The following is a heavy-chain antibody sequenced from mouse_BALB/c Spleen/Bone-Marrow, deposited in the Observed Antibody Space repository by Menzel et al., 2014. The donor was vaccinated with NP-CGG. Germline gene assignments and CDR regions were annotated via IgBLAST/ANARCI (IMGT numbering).Heavy chain of an antibody. V-gene: IGHV1-14*01. CDR1: GYTFTSYA. CDR2: INPYNDGT. J-gene: IGHJ2*01. CDR3: AREVVATDYFDH. D-gene: IGHD1-1*01. Sequence: EVKLMESGPELVKPGASVKMSCKASGYTFTSYAMHWVKQKPGQGLEWIGYINPYNDGTKYNEKFKGKATLTSDKSSSTAYMELSSLTSEDSAVYYCAREVVATDYFDHWGQGTTLTVSS.